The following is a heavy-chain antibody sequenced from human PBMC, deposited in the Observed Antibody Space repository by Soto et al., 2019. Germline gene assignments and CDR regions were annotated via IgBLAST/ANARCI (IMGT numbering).Heavy chain of an antibody. CDR3: SRLGIRALFDY. V-gene: IGHV3-30-3*01. CDR2: TSYDGSNK. J-gene: IGHJ4*02. CDR1: GFTFSSYA. Sequence: GGSLRLSCAASGFTFSSYAMHWVRQAPGKGLEWVAVTSYDGSNKYYADSVKGRFTISRDNSKNTLYLQMNSLRAEDTAVYYCSRLGIRALFDYWGQGTMVTVSS.